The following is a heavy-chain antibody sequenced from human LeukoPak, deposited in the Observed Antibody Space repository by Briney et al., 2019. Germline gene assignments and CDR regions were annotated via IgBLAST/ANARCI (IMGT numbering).Heavy chain of an antibody. Sequence: GGSLRLSCAASGFTFSSYNINWVRQAPGKGLEWVSSIGSSSSYIYYADSVKGRFTISRDNAKNSLYLQMNSLRAEDTAVYYCARGHSSSYDYYFDYWGQGTLVTVSS. CDR2: IGSSSSYI. V-gene: IGHV3-21*01. CDR3: ARGHSSSYDYYFDY. J-gene: IGHJ4*02. D-gene: IGHD6-13*01. CDR1: GFTFSSYN.